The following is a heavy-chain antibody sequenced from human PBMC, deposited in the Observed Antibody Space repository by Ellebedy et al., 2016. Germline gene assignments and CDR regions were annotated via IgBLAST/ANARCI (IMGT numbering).Heavy chain of an antibody. J-gene: IGHJ5*02. D-gene: IGHD3-10*01. CDR3: ARGQYGSGTYYKGVTWFDP. Sequence: ASVKVSCKASGGTFSSYAISWVRQAPGQGLEWMGWINPNSGGTNYAQKFQGWVTMTRDTSISTAYMELSRLRSDDTAVYYCARGQYGSGTYYKGVTWFDPWGQGTLVTVSS. CDR1: GGTFSSYA. CDR2: INPNSGGT. V-gene: IGHV1-2*04.